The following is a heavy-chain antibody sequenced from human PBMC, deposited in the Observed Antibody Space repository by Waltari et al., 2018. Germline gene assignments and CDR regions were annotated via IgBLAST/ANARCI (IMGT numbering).Heavy chain of an antibody. J-gene: IGHJ6*03. V-gene: IGHV3-48*04. Sequence: EVQLVESGGGLVQPGGSLRLSCAASGFTFSSYSMNWVRQAPGKGLEWVSYISSSSSTIYYADSVKGRFTISRDNAKNSLYLQMNSLRAEDTAVYYCARRSMKVEGAYYYYMDVWGKGTTVTVSS. CDR1: GFTFSSYS. D-gene: IGHD1-1*01. CDR2: ISSSSSTI. CDR3: ARRSMKVEGAYYYYMDV.